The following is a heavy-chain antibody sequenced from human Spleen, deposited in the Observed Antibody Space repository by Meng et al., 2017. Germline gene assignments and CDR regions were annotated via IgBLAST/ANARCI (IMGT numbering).Heavy chain of an antibody. CDR3: ARAHVNRDWILGGYFDF. V-gene: IGHV4-4*02. Sequence: QVQLRESGPALVKPSETLSLTCAVSGDSITNHNWWAWVRQPPGKGREWIGEIPHRGSSAYNPSLKSRVNISVDTSKNQFSLRLSSVTAADTAVYYCARAHVNRDWILGGYFDFWGQGTLVTVSS. CDR1: GDSITNHNW. CDR2: IPHRGSS. J-gene: IGHJ4*02. D-gene: IGHD3-16*01.